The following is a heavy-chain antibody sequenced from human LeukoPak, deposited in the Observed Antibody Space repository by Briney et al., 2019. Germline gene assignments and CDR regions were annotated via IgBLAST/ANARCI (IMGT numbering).Heavy chain of an antibody. CDR3: ARGYCSSTSCLGMDV. CDR1: GFTFSSYG. V-gene: IGHV3-33*01. Sequence: PGRSLRLSCAASGFTFSSYGMHWVRQAPGKGLEWVAVIWYDGSNKYYADSVKGRFTIPRDNSKNTLYLQMNSLRAEDTAVYYCARGYCSSTSCLGMDVWGKGTTVTVSS. D-gene: IGHD2-2*01. CDR2: IWYDGSNK. J-gene: IGHJ6*03.